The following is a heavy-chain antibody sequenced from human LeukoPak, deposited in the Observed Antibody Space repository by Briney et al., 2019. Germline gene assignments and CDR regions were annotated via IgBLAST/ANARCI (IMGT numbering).Heavy chain of an antibody. CDR3: ARTAITMVRGDPYNWFDP. V-gene: IGHV4-59*01. D-gene: IGHD3-10*01. CDR1: GGSISSYY. Sequence: SETLSLTCTVSGGSISSYYWSWIRQPPGKGLEWIGYIYYSGSTNCNPSLKSRVTISVDTSKNQFSLKLSSVTAADTAVYYCARTAITMVRGDPYNWFDPWGQGTLVTVSS. CDR2: IYYSGST. J-gene: IGHJ5*02.